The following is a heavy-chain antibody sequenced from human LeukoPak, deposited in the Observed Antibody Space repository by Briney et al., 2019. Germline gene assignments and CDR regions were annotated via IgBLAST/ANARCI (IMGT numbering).Heavy chain of an antibody. Sequence: GGSLRLSCAASGFTFSSYAMHWVRQAPGKGLEWVAVISYDGSNKYYADSVKGRFTISRDNSKNTLYLQMNSLRAEDTAVYYCAKDHSSSWYRAHQGWGQGTLVTVSS. D-gene: IGHD6-13*01. CDR3: AKDHSSSWYRAHQG. V-gene: IGHV3-30-3*01. CDR1: GFTFSSYA. J-gene: IGHJ4*02. CDR2: ISYDGSNK.